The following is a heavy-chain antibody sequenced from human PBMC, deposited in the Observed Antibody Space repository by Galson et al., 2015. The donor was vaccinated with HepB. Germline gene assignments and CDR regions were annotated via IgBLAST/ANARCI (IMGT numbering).Heavy chain of an antibody. CDR1: GFTFSSYW. D-gene: IGHD2-8*02. J-gene: IGHJ5*01. Sequence: SLRLSCAGSGFTFSSYWMSWVRQAPGKGLEWVANIKQDGSEKYYVDSVKGRFTISRDNPKNSLHLHMYGLRAEDTAVYYCARVSVVYAKRGFDSWGQGTLVTVSS. CDR3: ARVSVVYAKRGFDS. CDR2: IKQDGSEK. V-gene: IGHV3-7*03.